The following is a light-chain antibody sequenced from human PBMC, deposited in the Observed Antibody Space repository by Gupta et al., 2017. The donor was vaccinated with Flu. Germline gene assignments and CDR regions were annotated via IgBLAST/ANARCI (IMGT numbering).Light chain of an antibody. CDR1: QRISSY. J-gene: IGKJ3*01. CDR2: DAS. CDR3: QQRNSTPIT. Sequence: PSSLSASVGDRVTITCRASQRISSYLNWYQQKPGKAPKLLIYDASRGQSGVPSRFSGSGSGTDFTLTISRLQPEDFANYYCQQRNSTPITFGHGTKVDIK. V-gene: IGKV1-39*01.